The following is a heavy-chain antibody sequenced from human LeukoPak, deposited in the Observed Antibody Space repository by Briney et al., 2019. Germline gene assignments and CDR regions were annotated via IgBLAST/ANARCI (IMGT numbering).Heavy chain of an antibody. D-gene: IGHD3-22*01. V-gene: IGHV1-2*06. Sequence: ASVKVSCKASGYTFTGYYMHWVRQAPGQGREWMGRINPNSGGTNYAQKFQGRVTMTRDTSINTAYMDLSRLRSDDTAVYYCARGRNSVYYFNVVAPSYFDYWGQGTLVTVSS. CDR3: ARGRNSVYYFNVVAPSYFDY. CDR2: INPNSGGT. J-gene: IGHJ4*02. CDR1: GYTFTGYY.